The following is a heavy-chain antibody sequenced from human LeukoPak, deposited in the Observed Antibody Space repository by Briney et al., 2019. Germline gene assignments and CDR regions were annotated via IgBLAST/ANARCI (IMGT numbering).Heavy chain of an antibody. J-gene: IGHJ5*02. CDR3: ARGVRQLVPDWFDP. Sequence: SETLSLTCTVSGGSISSYYWSWTRQPAGKGLEWIGRIYTSGSTNYNPSLKSRVTMSVDTSKNQFSLKLSSVTAADTAVYYCARGVRQLVPDWFDPWGQGTLVTVSS. V-gene: IGHV4-4*07. CDR2: IYTSGST. D-gene: IGHD6-13*01. CDR1: GGSISSYY.